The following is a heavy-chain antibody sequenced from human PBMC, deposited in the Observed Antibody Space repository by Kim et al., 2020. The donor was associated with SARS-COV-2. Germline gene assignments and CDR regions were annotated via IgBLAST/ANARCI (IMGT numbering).Heavy chain of an antibody. D-gene: IGHD4-17*01. J-gene: IGHJ3*01. CDR2: TRTKPKSYTT. CDR3: IRVKDGGAFDV. V-gene: IGHV3-72*01. Sequence: GGSLRLSCVAFGFMFSDHYMDWVRQTPEKRLEWVGRTRTKPKSYTTDFAASVKGSFTISRDDSRRSMYLQLNSLKIEDTAVYYCIRVKDGGAFDVWGQGTVVTVSS. CDR1: GFMFSDHY.